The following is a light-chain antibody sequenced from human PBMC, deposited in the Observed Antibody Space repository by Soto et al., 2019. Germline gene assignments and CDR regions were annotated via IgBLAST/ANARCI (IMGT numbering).Light chain of an antibody. V-gene: IGLV1-36*01. CDR3: AAWDDSLNAYV. Sequence: QSVLTQPPSVSEAPRQRVTISCSGSSSNIGTNAVTWYQQVPGKAPELLIYYDDLLPSGVSDRFSGSKSGTSASLAISGLQSEDEADYYCAAWDDSLNAYVFVTGTKVTVL. CDR2: YDD. J-gene: IGLJ1*01. CDR1: SSNIGTNA.